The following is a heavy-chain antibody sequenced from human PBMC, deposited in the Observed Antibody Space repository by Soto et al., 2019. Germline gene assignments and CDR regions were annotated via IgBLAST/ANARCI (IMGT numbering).Heavy chain of an antibody. CDR3: AGLGYYGGIRP. CDR2: IYYSGST. J-gene: IGHJ5*02. D-gene: IGHD4-17*01. CDR1: VGSVSSGSYY. V-gene: IGHV4-61*01. Sequence: SETLSLTCTVSVGSVSSGSYYWSWIRQPPGKGLEWIGYIYYSGSTNYNPSLKSRVTISVDTSKNQFSLKLSSVTAADTAVYYCAGLGYYGGIRPWGQGTLVT.